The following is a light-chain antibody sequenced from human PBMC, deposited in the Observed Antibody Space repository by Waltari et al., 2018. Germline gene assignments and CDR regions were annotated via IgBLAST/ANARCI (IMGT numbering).Light chain of an antibody. J-gene: IGKJ3*01. CDR2: RAS. CDR3: QQHDNSPFT. CDR1: QGISNW. V-gene: IGKV1-33*01. Sequence: DIQIPPSPSSLSASVGDRVTITCRASQGISNWLAWYQQKPGKAPKLLIYRASNLETGVPSRFSGSGSGTDFTLTISSLQPEDIATYYCQQHDNSPFTFGPGTKLDIK.